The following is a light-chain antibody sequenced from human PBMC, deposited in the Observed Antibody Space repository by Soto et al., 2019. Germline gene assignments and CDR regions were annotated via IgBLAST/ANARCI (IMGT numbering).Light chain of an antibody. CDR1: QSVNGNY. CDR3: QQYGSSGT. J-gene: IGKJ1*01. V-gene: IGKV3-20*01. CDR2: GTS. Sequence: EIVMTQSPATLSVSPGERVTLSCRASQSVNGNYLAWYQQKPGQAPRLLIYGTSSRATGIPDRFSGSGSGTDFTLTISRLEPEDFAVYYCQQYGSSGTFGQGTKVDIK.